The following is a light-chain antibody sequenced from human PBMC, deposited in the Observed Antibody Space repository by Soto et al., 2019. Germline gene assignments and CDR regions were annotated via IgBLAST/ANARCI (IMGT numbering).Light chain of an antibody. CDR3: CSYAGSSISWV. CDR2: EGS. CDR1: SSDVGRYNL. Sequence: QSALTQPASVSGSPGQSITISCTGTSSDVGRYNLISWYQQHPGKAPKVMIYEGSKRPSGVSNRFSGSKSGNTASLTISGLQAEDEADYYCCSYAGSSISWVFGGGTKLTVL. V-gene: IGLV2-23*01. J-gene: IGLJ3*02.